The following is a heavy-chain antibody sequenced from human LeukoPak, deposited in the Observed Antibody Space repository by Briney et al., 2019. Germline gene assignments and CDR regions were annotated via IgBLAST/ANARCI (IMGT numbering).Heavy chain of an antibody. Sequence: SQTLSLTCAVSGGSISSGGYSWSWIRQPPGKGLEWIGYIYHSGSTYYNPSLKSRVSISVDRSKNQFSLKLSSVTAADTAVYYCARVGAENDDAFDIWGQGTMVTVSS. CDR3: ARVGAENDDAFDI. V-gene: IGHV4-30-2*01. D-gene: IGHD1-1*01. CDR1: GGSISSGGYS. CDR2: IYHSGST. J-gene: IGHJ3*02.